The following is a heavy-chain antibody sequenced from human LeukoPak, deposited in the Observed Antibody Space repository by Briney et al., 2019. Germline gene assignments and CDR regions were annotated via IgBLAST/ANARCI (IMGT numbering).Heavy chain of an antibody. V-gene: IGHV3-30*03. Sequence: QAGGSLRLSCAASGFTFSSYWMSWVRQAPGKGLEWVAVISYDGSNKYYADSVKGRFTISRDNSKNTLYLQMNSLRGEDTAVYYCARIGDQDDWEVPFDYWGQGTLVTVSS. CDR2: ISYDGSNK. J-gene: IGHJ4*02. CDR1: GFTFSSYW. D-gene: IGHD3-9*01. CDR3: ARIGDQDDWEVPFDY.